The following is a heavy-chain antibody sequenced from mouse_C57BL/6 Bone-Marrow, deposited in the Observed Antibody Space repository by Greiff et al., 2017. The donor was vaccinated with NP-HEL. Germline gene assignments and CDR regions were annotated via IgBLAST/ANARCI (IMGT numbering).Heavy chain of an antibody. J-gene: IGHJ2*01. CDR2: IRLKSDNYAT. CDR3: TGTVTTVQSWVVFDY. Sequence: EVKLVESGGGLVQPGGSMKLSCVASGFTFSNYWMNWVRQSPEKGLEWVAQIRLKSDNYATHYAESVKGRFTISRDDSKSSVYLQMNNLRAEDTGIYYCTGTVTTVQSWVVFDYWGQGTTLTVSS. V-gene: IGHV6-3*01. D-gene: IGHD1-1*01. CDR1: GFTFSNYW.